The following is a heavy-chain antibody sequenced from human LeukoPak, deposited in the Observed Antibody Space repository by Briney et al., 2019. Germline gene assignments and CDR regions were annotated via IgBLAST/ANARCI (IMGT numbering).Heavy chain of an antibody. Sequence: GGSLRLSCAASGFTFSSYAMHWVRQAPGKGLEWVAVISYDGSNKYYADFVKGRFTISRDNSENTLYLQMNSLRAEDTAVYYCAREKGSGYSYGYEPDDYWGQGTLVTVSS. CDR3: AREKGSGYSYGYEPDDY. J-gene: IGHJ4*02. CDR2: ISYDGSNK. D-gene: IGHD5-18*01. CDR1: GFTFSSYA. V-gene: IGHV3-30-3*01.